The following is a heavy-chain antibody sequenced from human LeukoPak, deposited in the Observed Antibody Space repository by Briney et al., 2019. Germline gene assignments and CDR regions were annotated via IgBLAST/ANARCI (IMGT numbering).Heavy chain of an antibody. V-gene: IGHV3-7*01. D-gene: IGHD6-6*01. CDR2: IREDGSEK. Sequence: GGSLRLSCAASGFTFSNYWMTWVRQAPGKGLEWVASIREDGSEKYYVDSVEGRFTISRDNAKDSLHLEMNGLRAEDTAVYYCARGTRKYIYWGQGTLVTVSS. CDR1: GFTFSNYW. CDR3: ARGTRKYIY. J-gene: IGHJ4*02.